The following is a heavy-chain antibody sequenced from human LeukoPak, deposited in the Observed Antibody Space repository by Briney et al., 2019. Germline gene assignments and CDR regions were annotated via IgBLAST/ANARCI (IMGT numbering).Heavy chain of an antibody. CDR3: ARDATMVPLYYYYYMDV. CDR1: GFTFSSYW. CDR2: INSDGTST. J-gene: IGHJ6*03. Sequence: GGSLRLSCAASGFTFSSYWMHWVRQAPGKGLVWVSRINSDGTSTIYADSVKGRFTISRDNAKNTLYLQVNSLRAEDTAVYYCARDATMVPLYYYYYMDVWGKGTTVTVSS. V-gene: IGHV3-74*01. D-gene: IGHD3-10*01.